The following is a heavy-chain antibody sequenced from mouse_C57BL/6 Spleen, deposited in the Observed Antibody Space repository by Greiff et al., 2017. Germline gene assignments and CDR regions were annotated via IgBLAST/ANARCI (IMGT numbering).Heavy chain of an antibody. CDR3: ARVPLYDYEGYFDY. D-gene: IGHD2-4*01. CDR2: INPNNGGT. Sequence: VQLKESGPELVKPGASVKIPCKASGYTFTDYNMDWVKQSHGKSLEWIGDINPNNGGTIYNQKFKGKATLTVDKSSSTAYMELRSLTSEDTAVYYCARVPLYDYEGYFDYWGQGTTLTVSS. CDR1: GYTFTDYN. V-gene: IGHV1-18*01. J-gene: IGHJ2*01.